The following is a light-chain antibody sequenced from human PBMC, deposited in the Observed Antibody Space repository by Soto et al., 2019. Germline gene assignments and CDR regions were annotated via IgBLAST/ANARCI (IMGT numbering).Light chain of an antibody. CDR2: GAS. CDR1: QSVSSNY. J-gene: IGKJ4*01. V-gene: IGKV3-20*01. CDR3: QRYGTSLPLT. Sequence: EIVLTQPPGTLSLSPGGKTTLSCRASQSVSSNYLAWYQQKPGQAPRLLIYGASSRATGIPDRFSGSGSGTDFTLTISRLEPEDFAVYYCQRYGTSLPLTFGGGTKVDI.